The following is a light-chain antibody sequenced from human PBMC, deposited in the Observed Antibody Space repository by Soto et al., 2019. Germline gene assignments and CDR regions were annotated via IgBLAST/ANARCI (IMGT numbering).Light chain of an antibody. CDR3: QQYNNWPWK. CDR1: QSVSSN. V-gene: IGKV3D-15*01. J-gene: IGKJ1*01. Sequence: EIVMTQSPATVSVSPGERATLSCRASQSVSSNLAWYQQKPGQAPRLLIYGASTRATGIPATFSGSGSGTEFTLTISSLQSEDFAVYYCQQYNNWPWKFGQGTKVEIK. CDR2: GAS.